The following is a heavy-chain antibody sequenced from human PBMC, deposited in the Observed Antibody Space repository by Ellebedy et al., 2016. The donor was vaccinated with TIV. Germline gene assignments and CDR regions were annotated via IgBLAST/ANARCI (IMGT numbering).Heavy chain of an antibody. CDR3: AQGGYKFGGGH. J-gene: IGHJ4*02. CDR2: ISGHGGGT. D-gene: IGHD3-16*01. CDR1: GFTFSAHA. Sequence: GGSLRLSXGASGFTFSAHAMNWFRQAPGKGLEWVSAISGHGGGTYYAGSVKGRFTISRDNAKNSLYLQMNNLRVEDTAIYYCAQGGYKFGGGHWGQGTLVTVSS. V-gene: IGHV3-21*06.